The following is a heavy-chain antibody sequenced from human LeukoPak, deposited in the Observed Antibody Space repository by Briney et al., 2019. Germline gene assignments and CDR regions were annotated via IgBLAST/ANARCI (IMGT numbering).Heavy chain of an antibody. CDR3: ATRGTYYYDNSGYWGFDY. V-gene: IGHV3-23*01. CDR2: ISGSGGGT. Sequence: GGSLRLSCAASGFTFSSYAMSWVRQAPGKGLEWVSAISGSGGGTYYADSVKGRFTISRDNSKNTLYLQMNSLRAEDTAVYYCATRGTYYYDNSGYWGFDYWGQGTLVTVSS. D-gene: IGHD3-22*01. CDR1: GFTFSSYA. J-gene: IGHJ4*02.